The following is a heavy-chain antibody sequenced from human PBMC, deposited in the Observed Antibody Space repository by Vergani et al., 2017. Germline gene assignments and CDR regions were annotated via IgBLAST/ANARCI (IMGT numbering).Heavy chain of an antibody. Sequence: QVQLVQSGAEVKKPGSSVKVSCKASGGTFSSYAISWVRQAPGQGLEWMGWMNPNSGNTGYAQKFQGRVTMTRNTSISTAYMELSSLRSEETAVYYCARAAVQRGGVYYYYGMDVWGQGTTVTVSS. D-gene: IGHD1-1*01. V-gene: IGHV1-8*02. J-gene: IGHJ6*02. CDR1: GGTFSSYA. CDR2: MNPNSGNT. CDR3: ARAAVQRGGVYYYYGMDV.